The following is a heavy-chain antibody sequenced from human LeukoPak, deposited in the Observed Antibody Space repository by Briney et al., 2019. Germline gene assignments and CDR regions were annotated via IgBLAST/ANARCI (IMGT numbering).Heavy chain of an antibody. D-gene: IGHD5-12*01. CDR1: GFTFDDYG. CDR2: INWNGGTT. J-gene: IGHJ6*03. Sequence: GGSLRLSCAASGFTFDDYGMTWVRQAPGKGLEWVSGINWNGGTTGYADSVKGRFTISRDNAKNSLHLQMNSLRTEDTALYYCARGYSGYGGYYYYYMDVWGKGTTVTVSS. V-gene: IGHV3-20*04. CDR3: ARGYSGYGGYYYYYMDV.